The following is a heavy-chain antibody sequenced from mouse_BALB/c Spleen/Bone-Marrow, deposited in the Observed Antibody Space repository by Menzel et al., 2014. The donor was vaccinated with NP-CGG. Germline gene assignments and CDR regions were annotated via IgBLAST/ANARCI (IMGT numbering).Heavy chain of an antibody. J-gene: IGHJ3*01. CDR1: GYSFTDYY. V-gene: IGHV1-26*01. CDR2: VNPSNGGT. D-gene: IGHD2-4*01. CDR3: ARDYDYGCAY. Sequence: EVKLVESGPVLVKPGASVKISCKASGYSFTDYYMHWVQQRHGKSLEWIGRVNPSNGGTNYNQKFKGKAIFTVDKSSSTAYMELRSLTSEDSAVYFCARDYDYGCAYWGQGTLVTASA.